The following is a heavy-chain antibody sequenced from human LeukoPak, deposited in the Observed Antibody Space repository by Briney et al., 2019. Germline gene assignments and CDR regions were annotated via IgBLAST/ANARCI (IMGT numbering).Heavy chain of an antibody. V-gene: IGHV4-39*01. Sequence: SETLSLTCTVSGGSISSSSYYWGWIRQPPGKGLEWIGSSDYSGSTYNNPSLTSPVPRSVDTSQDQFSLKLSSVTAADTAVYYCARRTPYCSSTSCLPRPRTSYFDYWGQGTLVTVSS. CDR2: SDYSGST. CDR3: ARRTPYCSSTSCLPRPRTSYFDY. J-gene: IGHJ4*02. CDR1: GGSISSSSYY. D-gene: IGHD2-2*01.